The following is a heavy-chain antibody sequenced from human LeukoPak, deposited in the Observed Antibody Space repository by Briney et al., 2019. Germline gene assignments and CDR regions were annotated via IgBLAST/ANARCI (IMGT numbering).Heavy chain of an antibody. CDR2: IHYTGAT. J-gene: IGHJ2*01. Sequence: AETLSLTCAVYGGTFRGYYWSWIRQPPGKGLEWIGEIHYTGATNYKPSLKSRVTISGDPSKNQVSLRVYSVTAADTAVYYCARGVLGPYYFDLWGRGTLVTVSS. CDR3: ARGVLGPYYFDL. V-gene: IGHV4-34*01. CDR1: GGTFRGYY. D-gene: IGHD7-27*01.